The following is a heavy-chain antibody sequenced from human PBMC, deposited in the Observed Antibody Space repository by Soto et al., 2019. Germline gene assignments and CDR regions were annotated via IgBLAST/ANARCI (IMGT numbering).Heavy chain of an antibody. D-gene: IGHD4-17*01. CDR3: AGAVTTFRYYYYGMDV. V-gene: IGHV1-69*13. Sequence: GASVKVSCKASGGTFSSYAISWVRQAPGQGLEWMGGIIPIFGTANYAQKFQGRVTITADESTSTAYMELSSLRSEDTAVYYCAGAVTTFRYYYYGMDVWGQGTTVTVSS. J-gene: IGHJ6*02. CDR2: IIPIFGTA. CDR1: GGTFSSYA.